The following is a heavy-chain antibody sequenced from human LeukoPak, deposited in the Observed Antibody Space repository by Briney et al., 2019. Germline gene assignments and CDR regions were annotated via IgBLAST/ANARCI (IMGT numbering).Heavy chain of an antibody. CDR1: GFTFSSYA. CDR2: ISYDGSNK. D-gene: IGHD3-9*01. CDR3: ARVGYYDILTGYYFSYFDY. J-gene: IGHJ4*02. Sequence: PGGSLRLSCAASGFTFSSYAMHWVRQAPGKGLEWVAVISYDGSNKYYADSVKGRFTISRDNSKNTLYLQMNSLRAEDTAVYYCARVGYYDILTGYYFSYFDYWGQGTLVTVSS. V-gene: IGHV3-30*04.